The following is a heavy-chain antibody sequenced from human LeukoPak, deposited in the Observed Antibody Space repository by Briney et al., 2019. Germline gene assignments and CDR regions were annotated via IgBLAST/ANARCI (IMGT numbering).Heavy chain of an antibody. J-gene: IGHJ4*02. CDR1: GFTFSSYG. V-gene: IGHV3-30*02. D-gene: IGHD3-22*01. CDR2: IRYDGSNK. Sequence: GGSLRLSCAASGFTFSSYGMHWVRQAPGKGLEWVAFIRYDGSNKYYADSVKGRFTISRDNSKNTLYLQVNSLRAEDTAVYYCAKSLHYYDSSGPRFDYWGQGTLVTVSS. CDR3: AKSLHYYDSSGPRFDY.